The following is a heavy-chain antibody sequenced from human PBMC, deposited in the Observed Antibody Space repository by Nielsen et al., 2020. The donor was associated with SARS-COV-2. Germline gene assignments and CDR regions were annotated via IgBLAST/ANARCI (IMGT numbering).Heavy chain of an antibody. CDR2: ISWNSGSI. J-gene: IGHJ4*02. CDR1: GFTFDDYA. CDR3: AKGARPGIAAANDY. Sequence: GGSLRLSCAASGFTFDDYAMHWVRQAPGKGLEWVSGISWNSGSIGYADSVKGRFTISRDNAKNSPYLQMNSLRAEDTALYYCAKGARPGIAAANDYWGQGTLVTVSS. D-gene: IGHD6-13*01. V-gene: IGHV3-9*01.